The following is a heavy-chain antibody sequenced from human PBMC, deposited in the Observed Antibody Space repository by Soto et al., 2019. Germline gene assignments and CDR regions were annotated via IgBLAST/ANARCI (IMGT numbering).Heavy chain of an antibody. CDR3: ARDTYYYDSSGYPNPYYFDY. CDR1: GYTFTSYY. V-gene: IGHV1-46*01. D-gene: IGHD3-22*01. Sequence: ASVKVSCKASGYTFTSYYMHWVRQAPGQGLEWMGIINPSGGSTSYAQKFQGRVTMTRDTSTSTVYMELSSLRSEDTAVYYCARDTYYYDSSGYPNPYYFDYLGQGTLVTSPQ. CDR2: INPSGGST. J-gene: IGHJ4*02.